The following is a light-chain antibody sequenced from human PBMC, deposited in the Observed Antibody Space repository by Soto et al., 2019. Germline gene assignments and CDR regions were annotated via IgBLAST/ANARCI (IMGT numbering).Light chain of an antibody. Sequence: DIQLTQSPSFLSASVGDRVTITCRASQGLSSYLAWYQQKPGKAPNLLIYAAFTLQSGVPSRFSGSGSGTEFTPTISSLQPEDFATYYCQQLKSYPITFGQGTRLEIK. V-gene: IGKV1-9*01. CDR2: AAF. J-gene: IGKJ5*01. CDR1: QGLSSY. CDR3: QQLKSYPIT.